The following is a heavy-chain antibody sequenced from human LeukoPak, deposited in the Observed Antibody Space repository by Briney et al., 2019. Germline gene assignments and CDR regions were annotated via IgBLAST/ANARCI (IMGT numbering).Heavy chain of an antibody. CDR1: GGSISSGSYY. Sequence: SETLSLTCTVSGGSISSGSYYWSWIRQPAGKGLEWIGRIYTSGSPNYNPSLKSRVTMSVDTSKNQFSLKLSSVTAADTAVYYCARSVDWNWFDPWGQGTLVTVSS. D-gene: IGHD3/OR15-3a*01. V-gene: IGHV4-61*02. CDR2: IYTSGSP. J-gene: IGHJ5*02. CDR3: ARSVDWNWFDP.